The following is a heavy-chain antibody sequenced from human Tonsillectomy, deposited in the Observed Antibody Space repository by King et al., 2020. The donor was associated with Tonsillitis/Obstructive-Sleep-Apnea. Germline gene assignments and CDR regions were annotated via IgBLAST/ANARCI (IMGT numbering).Heavy chain of an antibody. CDR2: ISTSSSYT. J-gene: IGHJ5*02. CDR3: ARFNWHEFRVDP. CDR1: GFTFSDYY. V-gene: IGHV3-11*05. D-gene: IGHD1-20*01. Sequence: VQLVESGGGLVKPGGSLRLSCAASGFTFSDYYMSWVRQAPGKGLEWVSYISTSSSYTNYADSVKGRFTISRDNAKNSLYLQMNSLRAEDTAVYHCARFNWHEFRVDPRGQGTLVTVSS.